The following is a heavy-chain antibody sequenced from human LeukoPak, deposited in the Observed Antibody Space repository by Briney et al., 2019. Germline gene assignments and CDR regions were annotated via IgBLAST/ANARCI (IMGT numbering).Heavy chain of an antibody. CDR1: GFSFDDYA. V-gene: IGHV3-9*01. CDR3: AKDLSSAITSALVLDV. CDR2: ITWNRDKI. Sequence: PGRSLRLSCTVPGFSFDDYAMHWVRQAPGKGLEWVSGITWNRDKIGYGDSVKGRFTISRDNVKNVLYLQMNSLRPEDTALYYCAKDLSSAITSALVLDVWGQGTTVIVSS. J-gene: IGHJ6*02. D-gene: IGHD3-22*01.